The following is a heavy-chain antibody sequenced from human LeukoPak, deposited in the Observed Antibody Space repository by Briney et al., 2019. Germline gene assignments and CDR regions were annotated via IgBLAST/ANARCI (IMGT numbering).Heavy chain of an antibody. Sequence: GGSLRLSCAASGFTFSSYWMHWVRQAPGKGLVWVSRINSDGSLINYADSVKGRFTIFRDNAKNTLYLQMNSLRAEDTAVYYCARDPYSGSYSDCYYYYMDVWGKGTTVTVSS. CDR1: GFTFSSYW. CDR3: ARDPYSGSYSDCYYYYMDV. J-gene: IGHJ6*03. D-gene: IGHD1-26*01. V-gene: IGHV3-74*01. CDR2: INSDGSLI.